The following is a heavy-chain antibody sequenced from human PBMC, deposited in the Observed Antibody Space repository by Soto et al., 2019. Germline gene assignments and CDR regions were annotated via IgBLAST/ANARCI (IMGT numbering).Heavy chain of an antibody. CDR3: ATDRYCSSTSCYDAFDI. CDR1: GYTLTELS. CDR2: FDPEDGET. J-gene: IGHJ3*02. V-gene: IGHV1-24*01. D-gene: IGHD2-2*01. Sequence: ASVKVSCKVSGYTLTELSMHWVRQAPGKGLEWMGGFDPEDGETIYAQKFQGRVTMTEDTSIDTAYMELSSLRSEDTAVYYCATDRYCSSTSCYDAFDIWGQGTMVTVSS.